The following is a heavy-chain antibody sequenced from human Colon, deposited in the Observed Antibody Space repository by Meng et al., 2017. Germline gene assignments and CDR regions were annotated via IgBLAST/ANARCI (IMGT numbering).Heavy chain of an antibody. Sequence: QVQVQQWGAVLLKPPETLSLPCAFYGESISTFYWDRIRQSPGKGLEWIGEINHAGTAYYNPSLKSRVTLSIDTSRNQFSLNLRSVTAADTAVYYCANIRDRSFSDSWGQGTLVTVSS. CDR3: ANIRDRSFSDS. CDR1: GESISTFY. D-gene: IGHD1-26*01. J-gene: IGHJ4*02. CDR2: INHAGTA. V-gene: IGHV4-34*01.